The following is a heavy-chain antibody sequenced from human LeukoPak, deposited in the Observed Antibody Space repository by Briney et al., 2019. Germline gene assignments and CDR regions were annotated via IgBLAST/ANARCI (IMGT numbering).Heavy chain of an antibody. D-gene: IGHD3-9*01. Sequence: ASVKVSCKASGYTFTSYYMHWVRQAPGQGLEWMGIINPSGGSTSYAQKFQGRVTMTRDTSISTAYMELSRLRSDDTAVYYCARDYDILTGYSRDAFDIWGQGTMVTVSS. V-gene: IGHV1-46*01. CDR2: INPSGGST. CDR3: ARDYDILTGYSRDAFDI. CDR1: GYTFTSYY. J-gene: IGHJ3*02.